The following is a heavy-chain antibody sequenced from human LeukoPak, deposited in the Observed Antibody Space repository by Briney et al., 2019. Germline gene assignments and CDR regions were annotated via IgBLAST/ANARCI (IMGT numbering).Heavy chain of an antibody. CDR1: GGSISSGSYY. Sequence: SETLSLTCTVFGGSISSGSYYWSWIRQPAGKGLEWIGRIYTSGSTYYNPSLKSRVTISVDTSKNQFSLKLSSVTAADTAVYYCASANYDFWSGYSVYWGQGTLVTVSS. J-gene: IGHJ4*02. V-gene: IGHV4-61*02. CDR3: ASANYDFWSGYSVY. D-gene: IGHD3-3*01. CDR2: IYTSGST.